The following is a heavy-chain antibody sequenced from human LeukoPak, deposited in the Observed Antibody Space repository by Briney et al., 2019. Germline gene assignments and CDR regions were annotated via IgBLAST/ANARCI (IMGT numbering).Heavy chain of an antibody. CDR2: IYPGDSDT. J-gene: IGHJ4*02. Sequence: GESLKISCKGSGYWFTSYWIGWVRQMPGKGLEWMGIIYPGDSDTRYNPSFEGQVTMSADKSITTAYLQWSSLKASDTAMYYCALGYSDKGYFDYWGQGTLVTVSS. CDR1: GYWFTSYW. CDR3: ALGYSDKGYFDY. V-gene: IGHV5-51*01. D-gene: IGHD5-24*01.